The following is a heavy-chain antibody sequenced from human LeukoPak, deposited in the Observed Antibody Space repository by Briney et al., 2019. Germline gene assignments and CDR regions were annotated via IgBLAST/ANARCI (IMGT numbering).Heavy chain of an antibody. J-gene: IGHJ4*02. CDR2: VSSSASST. D-gene: IGHD2-8*01. CDR3: ARDSGNALYYFDY. CDR1: GFTFSSFA. Sequence: GGSLRLSCAASGFTFSSFAMHWVRQAPGKGLEYVSAVSSSASSTYYADSVKGRFTISRDNSKNALYLQMGSLRAEDTAVYYCARDSGNALYYFDYWGQGTLVTVSS. V-gene: IGHV3-64*02.